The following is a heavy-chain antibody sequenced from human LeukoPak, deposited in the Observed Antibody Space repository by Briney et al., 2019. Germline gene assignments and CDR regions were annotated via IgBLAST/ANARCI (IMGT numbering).Heavy chain of an antibody. CDR3: ARSWGILTGYFGVWFDP. D-gene: IGHD3-9*01. J-gene: IGHJ5*02. CDR1: GGSISSSSYF. CDR2: IYYSGST. V-gene: IGHV4-39*01. Sequence: PSETLSLTCTVSGGSISSSSYFWGWIRQPPGKGLEWIGSIYYSGSTYYNPSLKSRLTISVDTSKNQFFLKLSSVTAADTAVYYCARSWGILTGYFGVWFDPWGQGTLVTVSS.